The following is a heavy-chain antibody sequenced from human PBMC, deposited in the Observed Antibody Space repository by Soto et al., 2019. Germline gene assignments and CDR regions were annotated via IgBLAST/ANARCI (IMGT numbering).Heavy chain of an antibody. CDR2: IYYSGST. CDR1: GGSITTGGYY. D-gene: IGHD3-10*01. J-gene: IGHJ6*02. Sequence: SETLSLTCPVSGGSITTGGYYWSWIRQHPGKGLEWIGYIYYSGSTYYNPSLKSRVTISVDTSKNQFSLKLNSVTAADTAVHYCARAWGTGSYYPGVMDVWGPGTTVT. CDR3: ARAWGTGSYYPGVMDV. V-gene: IGHV4-31*03.